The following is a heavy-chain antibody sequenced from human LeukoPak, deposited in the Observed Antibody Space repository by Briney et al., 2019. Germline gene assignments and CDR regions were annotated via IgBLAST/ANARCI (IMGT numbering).Heavy chain of an antibody. CDR2: IYYSGST. D-gene: IGHD4-23*01. J-gene: IGHJ2*01. CDR3: ARLALGNSRPWYSDL. Sequence: PSETLSLTCTVSGGSISSSSYYWGWIRQPPGKGLEWIGSIYYSGSTYYNPSLKSRVTISVDTSKNQFSLKLSSVTAADTAVYYCARLALGNSRPWYSDLWGRGTLVTVSS. CDR1: GGSISSSSYY. V-gene: IGHV4-39*07.